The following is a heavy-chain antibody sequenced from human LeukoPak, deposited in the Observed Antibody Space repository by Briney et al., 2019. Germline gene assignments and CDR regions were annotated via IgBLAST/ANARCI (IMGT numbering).Heavy chain of an antibody. CDR2: ISAYNGNT. V-gene: IGHV1-18*01. J-gene: IGHJ3*02. CDR1: GYTFTSYG. Sequence: ASVKVSCKASGYTFTSYGISWVRQAPGQGLEWIGWISAYNGNTNYAQKLQGRVTMTTDTSTSTAYMELRSLRSDDTAVYYCATLPAGSGSYLGAFDIWGQGTMVTVSS. D-gene: IGHD3-10*01. CDR3: ATLPAGSGSYLGAFDI.